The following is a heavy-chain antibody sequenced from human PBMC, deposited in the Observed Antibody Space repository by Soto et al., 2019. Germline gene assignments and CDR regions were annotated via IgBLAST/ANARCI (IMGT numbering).Heavy chain of an antibody. CDR1: GFTFDDYA. V-gene: IGHV3-9*01. D-gene: IGHD3-9*01. CDR2: ISWNSGSI. J-gene: IGHJ6*03. CDR3: AKDISYDILTPDTYMDV. Sequence: EVQLVESGGGLVQPGRSLRLSCAASGFTFDDYAMHWVRQAPGKGLEWVSGISWNSGSIGYADSVKGRFTISRDNAKNSLYLQMSSLRAEDTALYYCAKDISYDILTPDTYMDVWGKGTTVTVSS.